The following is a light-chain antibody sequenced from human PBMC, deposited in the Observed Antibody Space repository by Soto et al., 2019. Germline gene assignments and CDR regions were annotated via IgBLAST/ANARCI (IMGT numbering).Light chain of an antibody. CDR1: QSISNW. CDR3: QQYNSYRWT. CDR2: KAS. Sequence: DIPMTQSPSTLSASVGDRVTITCRASQSISNWLAWYQQKPGKAPKILISKASSLESGVPSRFSGSGSETEFTLTISSLQPDDFATYYCQQYNSYRWTFGQGTKVEIK. J-gene: IGKJ1*01. V-gene: IGKV1-5*03.